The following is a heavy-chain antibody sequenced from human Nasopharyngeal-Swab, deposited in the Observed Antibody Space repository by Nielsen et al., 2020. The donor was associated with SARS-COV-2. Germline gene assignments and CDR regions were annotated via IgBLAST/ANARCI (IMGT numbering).Heavy chain of an antibody. CDR2: ISSSSSYI. J-gene: IGHJ4*02. V-gene: IGHV3-21*01. Sequence: GESLKISCAASGFTFSSYSMNWVRQAPGKGLEWVSSISSSSSYIYYADSVKGRFTISRDNAKNSLYLQMNSLRAEDTAVYYCARDPRLWFGELLISYFDYWGQGTLVTVPS. CDR1: GFTFSSYS. CDR3: ARDPRLWFGELLISYFDY. D-gene: IGHD3-10*01.